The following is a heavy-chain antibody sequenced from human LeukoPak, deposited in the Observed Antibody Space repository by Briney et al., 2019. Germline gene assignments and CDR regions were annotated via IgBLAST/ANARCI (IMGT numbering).Heavy chain of an antibody. CDR3: AKWSGVADPFDY. CDR2: ISGSGDST. D-gene: IGHD6-19*01. J-gene: IGHJ4*02. CDR1: GFTFSGYA. V-gene: IGHV3-23*01. Sequence: GGSLRLSCAASGFTFSGYAMSWVRQAPGKGLEWVSAISGSGDSTYYAGSLKGRFTISRDNSRNTIYQQMNSLRADDTAVYYCAKWSGVADPFDYWGQGTLVTVSS.